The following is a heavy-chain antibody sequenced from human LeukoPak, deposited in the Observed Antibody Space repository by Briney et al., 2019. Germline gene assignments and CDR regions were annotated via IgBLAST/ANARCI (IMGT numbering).Heavy chain of an antibody. V-gene: IGHV4-39*07. D-gene: IGHD1-26*01. Sequence: SETLSLTCTVSGASISSSSYYWGWVRQPPGKGLEWIGSIYYSGSTYYNPSLKSRVTTSVATSKNQFSLKLSSVTAADTAVYFCARVGSLRSYTSYLDVWGKGTTVTVSS. CDR1: GASISSSSYY. CDR3: ARVGSLRSYTSYLDV. J-gene: IGHJ6*03. CDR2: IYYSGST.